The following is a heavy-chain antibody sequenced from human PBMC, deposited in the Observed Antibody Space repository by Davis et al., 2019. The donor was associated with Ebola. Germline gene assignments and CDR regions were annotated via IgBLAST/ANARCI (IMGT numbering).Heavy chain of an antibody. CDR3: ARQGWSGYSLRHWLDP. CDR1: GGSVSSGNYY. D-gene: IGHD3-3*01. V-gene: IGHV4-39*01. Sequence: SETLSLTCTVSGGSVSSGNYYWGWIRQPPWKGLEWIGSIYYSGITYYNPSLKSRVTISVDTSKNQFSLKLRSVTAADTAVYYCARQGWSGYSLRHWLDPWGRGTLVTVSS. CDR2: IYYSGIT. J-gene: IGHJ5*02.